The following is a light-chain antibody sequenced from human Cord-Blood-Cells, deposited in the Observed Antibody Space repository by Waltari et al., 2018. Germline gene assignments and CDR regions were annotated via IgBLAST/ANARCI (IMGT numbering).Light chain of an antibody. J-gene: IGLJ1*01. Sequence: SALTQTASVSGSPGQSITIPCTGTSSDVGSYNLVSWYQQHPAHAPKLRIYEVSKRPSGVSNRFSCSKSGNTASLTISGLQAEDEADYYCCSYAGSSTYVFGTGTKVTVL. V-gene: IGLV2-23*02. CDR1: SSDVGSYNL. CDR3: CSYAGSSTYV. CDR2: EVS.